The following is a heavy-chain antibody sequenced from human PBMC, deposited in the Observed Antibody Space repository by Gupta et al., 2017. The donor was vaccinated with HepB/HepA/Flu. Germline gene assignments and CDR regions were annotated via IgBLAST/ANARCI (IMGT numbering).Heavy chain of an antibody. CDR2: IYYSGST. D-gene: IGHD3-9*01. Sequence: QVQLQESGPGLVKPSETRSLTCTLSGGPISSYYWSWLRQPPGKGLEWIGYIYYSGSTNYNPSLKSRVTISVDTSKNQFSLKLSSVTAADTAVYYCARRLVLTGPREYYFDYWGQGTLVTGSS. V-gene: IGHV4-59*08. CDR3: ARRLVLTGPREYYFDY. J-gene: IGHJ4*02. CDR1: GGPISSYY.